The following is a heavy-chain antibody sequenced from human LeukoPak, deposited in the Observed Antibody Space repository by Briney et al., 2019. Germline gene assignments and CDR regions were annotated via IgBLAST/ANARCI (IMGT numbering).Heavy chain of an antibody. J-gene: IGHJ5*02. D-gene: IGHD2-2*01. CDR2: IYPGDSDT. V-gene: IGHV5-51*01. CDR3: ARHMGDIVVVPAAIHWFDP. CDR1: GYSFTSYW. Sequence: GESLKISRKGSGYSFTSYWNVWVRQMPGKGLEWMGIIYPGDSDTRYSPSFQGQVTISADKSISTAYLQRSSLKASDTAMYYCARHMGDIVVVPAAIHWFDPWGQGTLVTVSS.